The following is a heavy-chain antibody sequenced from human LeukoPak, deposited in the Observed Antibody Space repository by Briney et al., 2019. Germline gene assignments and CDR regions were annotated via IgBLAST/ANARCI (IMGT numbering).Heavy chain of an antibody. J-gene: IGHJ4*02. CDR1: GFTFSSYA. D-gene: IGHD3-9*01. CDR2: ISYDGSNK. Sequence: PGGSLRLSCAASGFTFSSYAMHWVRQAPGKGLEWVAVISYDGSNKYYADSVKGRFTISRDNFKNTLYPQMNSLRAEDTAVYYCAKTPYYDILTGPFDYWGQGTLVTVSS. CDR3: AKTPYYDILTGPFDY. V-gene: IGHV3-30-3*02.